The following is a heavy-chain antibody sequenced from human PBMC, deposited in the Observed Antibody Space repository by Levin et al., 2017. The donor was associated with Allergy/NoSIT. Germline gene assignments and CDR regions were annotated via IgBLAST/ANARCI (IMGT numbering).Heavy chain of an antibody. CDR2: IISQNEGETT. J-gene: IGHJ4*02. CDR3: AAGTGRTDFDY. V-gene: IGHV3-15*01. D-gene: IGHD1-1*01. Sequence: GESLKISCAASGFIFTNAWMTWVRQAPGQGLEWVGRIISQNEGETTNYAAPVKGRFTISRDDSRNTVYLQMNSLKTEDTAMYYCAAGTGRTDFDYWGQGILVTVSS. CDR1: GFIFTNAW.